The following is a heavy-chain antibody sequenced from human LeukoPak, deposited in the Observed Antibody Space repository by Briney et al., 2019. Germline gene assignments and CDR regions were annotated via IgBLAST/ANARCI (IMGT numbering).Heavy chain of an antibody. CDR1: GYTFNSYG. CDR2: ISGYNGNT. CDR3: EREVATITVAAAGGIDY. V-gene: IGHV1-18*01. J-gene: IGHJ4*02. D-gene: IGHD5-12*01. Sequence: ASVKVSCKASGYTFNSYGISWVRQAPGQGLEWMGWISGYNGNTKYAQKLQGRVTMTTDTSTSTAYMEMRSLRADDTAVYYCEREVATITVAAAGGIDYWGQGTLVTVSS.